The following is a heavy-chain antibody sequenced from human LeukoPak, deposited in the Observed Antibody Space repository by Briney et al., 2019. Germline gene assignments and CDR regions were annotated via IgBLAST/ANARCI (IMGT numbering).Heavy chain of an antibody. V-gene: IGHV1-2*02. CDR1: GYTINSYY. D-gene: IGHD6-19*01. CDR3: ARDLGGWYNDAFDI. J-gene: IGHJ3*02. CDR2: INPNSGGT. Sequence: ASLKFSCKATGYTINSYYMHWVRQAPGQGLEWMGWINPNSGGTNYAQKFQGRVTMTRDTSTSTVYMELSSLRSEDTAVYYCARDLGGWYNDAFDIWGQGTMVTVSS.